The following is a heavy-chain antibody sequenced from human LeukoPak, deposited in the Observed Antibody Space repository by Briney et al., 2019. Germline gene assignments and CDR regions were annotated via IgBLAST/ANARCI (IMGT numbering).Heavy chain of an antibody. Sequence: PSETLSLTCAVYGGSFSGYYWSWIRQPPGKGLEWIGEINHSGSTYYNPSLKSRVTISVDRSKNQFSLKLSSVTAADTAVYYCARADSSGYYEVDYWGQGTLVTVSS. CDR3: ARADSSGYYEVDY. J-gene: IGHJ4*02. CDR2: INHSGST. V-gene: IGHV4-34*01. D-gene: IGHD3-22*01. CDR1: GGSFSGYY.